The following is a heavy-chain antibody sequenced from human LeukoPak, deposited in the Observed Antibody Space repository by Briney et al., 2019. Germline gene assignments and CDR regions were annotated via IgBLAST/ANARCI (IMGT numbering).Heavy chain of an antibody. D-gene: IGHD3-10*01. CDR2: VSAYNGNT. CDR3: ARDTGVLLWFGELIGGKRWFDP. J-gene: IGHJ5*02. Sequence: ASVKVSCKASGYTFTSYGISWVRQAPGQGLEWMGWVSAYNGNTNYAQKFQGRVTITADKSTSTAYMELSSLRSEDTAVYYCARDTGVLLWFGELIGGKRWFDPWGQGTLVTASS. CDR1: GYTFTSYG. V-gene: IGHV1-18*01.